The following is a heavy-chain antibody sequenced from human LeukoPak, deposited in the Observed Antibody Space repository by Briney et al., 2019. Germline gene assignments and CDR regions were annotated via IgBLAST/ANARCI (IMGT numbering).Heavy chain of an antibody. J-gene: IGHJ4*02. Sequence: ASVKVSCKASGYTFTSYGISWVRQAPGQGLEWMGWISAYNGNTNYAQKLQGRVTMTTDTSTSTAYMELRSLRSDDTAVYYCARDTMVRGVIVFMYFDYWGQGTLVTVSS. CDR3: ARDTMVRGVIVFMYFDY. D-gene: IGHD3-10*01. V-gene: IGHV1-18*01. CDR2: ISAYNGNT. CDR1: GYTFTSYG.